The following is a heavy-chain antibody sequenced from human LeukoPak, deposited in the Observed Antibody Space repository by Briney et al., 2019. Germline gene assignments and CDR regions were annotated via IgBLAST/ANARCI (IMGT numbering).Heavy chain of an antibody. D-gene: IGHD2-15*01. CDR1: GYTFTGYY. CDR3: ARGRVGIDCSGGSCYPGEFDY. J-gene: IGHJ4*02. Sequence: ASVKVSCKASGYTFTGYYMHWVRQAPGQGLEWMGWINPSGGSTNYAQKFQGRVTMTRDTSTSTVYMELSSLRSEDTAVYYCARGRVGIDCSGGSCYPGEFDYWGQGTLVTVSS. V-gene: IGHV1-46*01. CDR2: INPSGGST.